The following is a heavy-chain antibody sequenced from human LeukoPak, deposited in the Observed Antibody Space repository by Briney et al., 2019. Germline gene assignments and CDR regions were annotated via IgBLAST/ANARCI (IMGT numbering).Heavy chain of an antibody. D-gene: IGHD5-12*01. CDR2: IYWNDDK. Sequence: SGPTLVNPPQPLTLTCTFSGFSLRTSGVGVGWIRQPPVKALEWLALIYWNDDKRYSPSLKSRLTITKDTSKNQVVLTMTNMDPVDTATYYCAHRRPVATTFDPRGQGTLVTVS. J-gene: IGHJ5*02. CDR3: AHRRPVATTFDP. V-gene: IGHV2-5*01. CDR1: GFSLRTSGVG.